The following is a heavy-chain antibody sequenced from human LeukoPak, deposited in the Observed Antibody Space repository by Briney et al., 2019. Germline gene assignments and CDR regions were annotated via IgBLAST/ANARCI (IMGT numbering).Heavy chain of an antibody. CDR2: INAGNGNT. Sequence: GASVKVSCKASGYTFTSYAMHWVRQAPGQRLEWMGWINAGNGNTKYSQKFQGRVTITRDTSASTAYMELSSLRSEDTAVYYCARDRRDCSGGSCYYLSSYWGQGTLVTVSS. D-gene: IGHD2-15*01. J-gene: IGHJ4*02. CDR3: ARDRRDCSGGSCYYLSSY. V-gene: IGHV1-3*01. CDR1: GYTFTSYA.